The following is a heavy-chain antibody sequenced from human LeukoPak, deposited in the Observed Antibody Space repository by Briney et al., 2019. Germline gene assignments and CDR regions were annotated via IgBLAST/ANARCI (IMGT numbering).Heavy chain of an antibody. V-gene: IGHV4-34*01. D-gene: IGHD2-2*01. CDR2: INHSGST. J-gene: IGHJ1*01. CDR3: ARRGYCSSTSCYVGGEYFQH. CDR1: GGPFSGYC. Sequence: SETLSLTCAVYGGPFSGYCWSWIRQPPGKGLEWIGEINHSGSTNYNPSLKSRVTISVDTSKNQFSLKLSSVTAADTAVYYCARRGYCSSTSCYVGGEYFQHWGQGTLVTVSS.